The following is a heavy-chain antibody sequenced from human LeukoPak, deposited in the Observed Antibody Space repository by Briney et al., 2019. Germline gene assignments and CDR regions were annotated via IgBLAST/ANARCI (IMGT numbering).Heavy chain of an antibody. CDR2: IYTSGST. CDR1: GGSISSYY. D-gene: IGHD5-24*01. J-gene: IGHJ6*03. Sequence: SETLSLTCTVSGGSISSYYWSWIRQPAGKGLEWIGRIYTSGSTNYNPSLKSRVTMSVDTSKNQFSLKLSSVTAADTAVYHCAREGLEMGYYYYMDVWGKGTTVTVSS. V-gene: IGHV4-4*07. CDR3: AREGLEMGYYYYMDV.